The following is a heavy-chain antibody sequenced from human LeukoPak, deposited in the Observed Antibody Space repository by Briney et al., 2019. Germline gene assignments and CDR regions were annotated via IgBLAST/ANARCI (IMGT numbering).Heavy chain of an antibody. CDR2: INHSGTT. J-gene: IGHJ5*02. CDR1: GEFFSGFY. CDR3: ARRSTVVGMGWFDP. D-gene: IGHD2-21*01. Sequence: SETLSLTCDVHGEFFSGFYWSWIRQSPGKGLEWIGDINHSGTTKYNPSLKSRVTLLIDTSKNQFSLKLSSVTAADTAVYHCARRSTVVGMGWFDPWGQGTLVTVSS. V-gene: IGHV4-34*01.